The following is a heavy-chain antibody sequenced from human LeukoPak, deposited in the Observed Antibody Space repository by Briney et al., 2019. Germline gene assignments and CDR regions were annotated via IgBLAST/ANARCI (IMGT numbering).Heavy chain of an antibody. J-gene: IGHJ3*02. D-gene: IGHD3-10*01. V-gene: IGHV3-21*04. CDR1: GFTFSSYS. CDR3: AKGVRITMVRGAFDS. Sequence: GGSLRLSCAHSGFTFSSYSMKWVRQAPGGGLERVSSISSSRSYIYYADSVKGRFTISRDNAKNSLYLQMNSLRAEDTALYYCAKGVRITMVRGAFDSWGQGTMVTVSS. CDR2: ISSSRSYI.